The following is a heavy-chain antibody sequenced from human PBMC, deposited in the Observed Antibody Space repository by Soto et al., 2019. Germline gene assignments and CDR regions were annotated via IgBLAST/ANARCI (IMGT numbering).Heavy chain of an antibody. Sequence: QGQLVQSGAEVKPPGASVKVSCKSSGFTLSNYYFHWVRQAPGQGLEWVGRINPKNGLTKESQKFQGRVTLTRDTSTSTLYLELSGLRPDDTAVYYCARDEAYLYANPNYYFDYWGQGTPVTVST. CDR3: ARDEAYLYANPNYYFDY. J-gene: IGHJ4*02. CDR2: INPKNGLT. D-gene: IGHD3-10*01. CDR1: GFTLSNYY. V-gene: IGHV1-46*01.